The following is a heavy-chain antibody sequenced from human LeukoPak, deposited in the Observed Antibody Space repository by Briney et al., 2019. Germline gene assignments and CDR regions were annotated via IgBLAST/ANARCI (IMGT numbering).Heavy chain of an antibody. Sequence: PGGSLRLSCAASGFTFSGFSMNWVRQAPGGGLEWISYIRSNSSKMYYADSVKGRFTISRDNSKNTLYLQMNSLTAEDTAVYYCAKLGGSSSWYEDWFDPWGQGTLVTVSS. CDR2: IRSNSSKM. CDR1: GFTFSGFS. J-gene: IGHJ5*02. CDR3: AKLGGSSSWYEDWFDP. D-gene: IGHD6-13*01. V-gene: IGHV3-48*01.